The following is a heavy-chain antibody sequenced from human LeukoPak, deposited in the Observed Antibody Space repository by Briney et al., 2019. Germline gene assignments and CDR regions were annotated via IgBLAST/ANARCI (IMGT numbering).Heavy chain of an antibody. Sequence: GGSLRLSCAASGFTFDDYAMHWVRQAPGKGLEWVSGISWNSGNIGYADSVKGRFTISRDNAKNSLYLQMNSLRAEDMALYYCAKDITPRYDSSGYQGSYFDYWGQGTLVTVSS. CDR1: GFTFDDYA. J-gene: IGHJ4*02. CDR2: ISWNSGNI. V-gene: IGHV3-9*03. CDR3: AKDITPRYDSSGYQGSYFDY. D-gene: IGHD3-22*01.